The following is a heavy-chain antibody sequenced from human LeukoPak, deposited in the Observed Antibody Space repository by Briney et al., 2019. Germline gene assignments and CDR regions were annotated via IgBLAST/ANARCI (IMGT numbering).Heavy chain of an antibody. CDR2: IIPIFGTA. V-gene: IGHV1-69*13. CDR3: ARDLSAARQWLPDQDYYYYGMDV. J-gene: IGHJ6*02. Sequence: ASVKVSCEASGGTFSSYAISWVRQAPGQGLEWMGGIIPIFGTANYAQKFQGRVTITADESTSTAYMELSSLGSEDTAVYYCARDLSAARQWLPDQDYYYYGMDVWGQGTTVTVSS. D-gene: IGHD6-19*01. CDR1: GGTFSSYA.